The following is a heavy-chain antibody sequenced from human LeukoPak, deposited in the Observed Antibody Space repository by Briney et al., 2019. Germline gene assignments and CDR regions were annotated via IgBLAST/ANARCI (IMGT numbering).Heavy chain of an antibody. Sequence: SETLSLTCTVSGGSIGSSSYYWGWIRQPPGKGLEWIGSIYYSGSTYYNPSLKSRVTISVDTSKNQFSLKLSSVTAADTAVYYCARPALRSYDAFDIWGQGTMVTVSS. D-gene: IGHD3-3*01. CDR3: ARPALRSYDAFDI. CDR2: IYYSGST. V-gene: IGHV4-39*01. J-gene: IGHJ3*02. CDR1: GGSIGSSSYY.